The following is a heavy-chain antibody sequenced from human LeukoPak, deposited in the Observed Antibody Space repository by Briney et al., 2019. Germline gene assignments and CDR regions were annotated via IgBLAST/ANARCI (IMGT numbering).Heavy chain of an antibody. CDR3: ARGLWGLELLYFDY. Sequence: GGSLRLSCAASGFTFDDYAMHWVRQAPGKGLEWVSGMSWNSGSIGYADSVKGRFTISRDNAKNSLYLQMNSLRAEDTAVYYCARGLWGLELLYFDYWGQGTLVTVSS. CDR2: MSWNSGSI. J-gene: IGHJ4*02. D-gene: IGHD1-26*01. CDR1: GFTFDDYA. V-gene: IGHV3-9*01.